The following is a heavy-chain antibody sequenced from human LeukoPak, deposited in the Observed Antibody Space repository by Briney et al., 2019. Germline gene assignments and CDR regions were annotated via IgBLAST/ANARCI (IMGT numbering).Heavy chain of an antibody. CDR3: ARDYHGVRVHW. V-gene: IGHV3-7*04. J-gene: IGHJ4*02. Sequence: PGGSLRLSCAASGFTFSTYWMSWVRQAPGKGLEWVANIKEDGSAKYYVDSVKGRFTISRDNAKNSLYLQMNSLRAEDTAVYYCARDYHGVRVHWWGQGTLVTVSS. CDR2: IKEDGSAK. CDR1: GFTFSTYW. D-gene: IGHD2-8*01.